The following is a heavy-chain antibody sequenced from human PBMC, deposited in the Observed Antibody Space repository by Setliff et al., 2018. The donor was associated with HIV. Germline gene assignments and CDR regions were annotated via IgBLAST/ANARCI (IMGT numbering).Heavy chain of an antibody. CDR1: GFTLRSYA. V-gene: IGHV3-23*01. D-gene: IGHD4-17*01. CDR2: ISGAGATT. CDR3: AKDGYSDYLNSYFDY. Sequence: PGESLRLSCEASGFTLRSYAMYWVRQAPGEGLEWVAGISGAGATTYYADSVKGRFTISRDNSKDTLYLQMNGLRAEDTAVYYCAKDGYSDYLNSYFDYWGQGTLVTVSS. J-gene: IGHJ4*02.